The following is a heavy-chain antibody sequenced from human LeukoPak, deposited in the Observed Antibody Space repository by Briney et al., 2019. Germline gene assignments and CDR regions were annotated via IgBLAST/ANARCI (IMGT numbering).Heavy chain of an antibody. Sequence: GGSLRLSCAASGFTFSSYAMSWVRQAPGKGLEWVSAISGSGGSTYYADSVKGRFTISRDNSKNTLYLQMNSLRADDTAVYYCAKFAGIVYYYYMDVWGKGTTVTVSS. CDR1: GFTFSSYA. D-gene: IGHD1-1*01. CDR3: AKFAGIVYYYYMDV. J-gene: IGHJ6*03. V-gene: IGHV3-23*01. CDR2: ISGSGGST.